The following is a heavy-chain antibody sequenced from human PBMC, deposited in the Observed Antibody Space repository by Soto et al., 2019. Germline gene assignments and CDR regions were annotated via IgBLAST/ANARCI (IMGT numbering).Heavy chain of an antibody. CDR1: GGTFGSYA. V-gene: IGHV1-69*01. Sequence: QVQLVQSGAEVKKPGSSVKVSCKASGGTFGSYAISWMRQAPGQGLEWMGGIIPITATANYAQKFQGRVTITADESTSTASMQLSSLRSEDTAVYYCARSQGSSTSLEIYYYYYYGMDVWGQGTTVTVSS. D-gene: IGHD2-2*01. J-gene: IGHJ6*02. CDR2: IIPITATA. CDR3: ARSQGSSTSLEIYYYYYYGMDV.